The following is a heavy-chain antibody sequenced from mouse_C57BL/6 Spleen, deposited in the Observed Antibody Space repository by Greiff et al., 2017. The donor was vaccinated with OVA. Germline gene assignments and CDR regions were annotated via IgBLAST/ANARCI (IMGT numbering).Heavy chain of an antibody. CDR3: ARWRLRAEEDSFDY. V-gene: IGHV1-53*01. CDR2: INPSNGGT. D-gene: IGHD2-4*01. J-gene: IGHJ2*01. Sequence: VQLQQPGTELVKPGASVKLSCKASGYTFTSYWMHWVKQRPGQGLEWIGNINPSNGGTNYNEKFKSKATLTVDKSSSTAYMQLSILTSEDSAVYYCARWRLRAEEDSFDYWGQGTTLTVSS. CDR1: GYTFTSYW.